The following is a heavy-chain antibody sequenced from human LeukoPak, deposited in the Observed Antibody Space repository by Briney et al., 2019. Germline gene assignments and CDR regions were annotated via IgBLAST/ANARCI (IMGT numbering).Heavy chain of an antibody. J-gene: IGHJ6*03. CDR2: INGSGGST. CDR1: GFTFSSYA. V-gene: IGHV3-23*01. CDR3: AREGYYDSSGYYYYYYMDV. D-gene: IGHD3-22*01. Sequence: GGSLTLTCAASGFTFSSYAMSWVRQAPGKGLEWVSAINGSGGSTYYADSVKGRFTISRDNSKNTLYLQMNSLRAEDMAVYYCAREGYYDSSGYYYYYYMDVWGKGTTVTVSS.